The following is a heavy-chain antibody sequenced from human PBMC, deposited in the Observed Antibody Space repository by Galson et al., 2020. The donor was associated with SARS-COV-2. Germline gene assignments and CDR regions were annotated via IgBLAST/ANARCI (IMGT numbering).Heavy chain of an antibody. Sequence: SVKVSCKASGFTFGSAAVLWVRQARGQHLEWMGWIGAGSGTANYAQKFQERVTITRDMSTSTFYMELTSLRSEDSAVYYCAALVTARGVIEHDVWGQGTLVTVSS. J-gene: IGHJ1*01. CDR1: GFTFGSAA. V-gene: IGHV1-58*01. CDR2: IGAGSGTA. D-gene: IGHD3-10*01. CDR3: AALVTARGVIEHDV.